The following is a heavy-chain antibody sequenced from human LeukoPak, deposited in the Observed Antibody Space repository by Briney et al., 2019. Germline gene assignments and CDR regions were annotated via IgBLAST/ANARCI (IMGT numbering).Heavy chain of an antibody. CDR3: VKGHSGWYSFHY. J-gene: IGHJ4*02. CDR1: GFSFSFCA. D-gene: IGHD6-19*01. Sequence: GASLRLSCSASGFSFSFCAMHWVGQPPGMGLDCVAGINDSGTTTHHAVSVRGRLPISRDDSKNLVHLKMSSLSAEDTAVYYCVKGHSGWYSFHYWGQGTLVSVSS. V-gene: IGHV3-64D*09. CDR2: INDSGTTT.